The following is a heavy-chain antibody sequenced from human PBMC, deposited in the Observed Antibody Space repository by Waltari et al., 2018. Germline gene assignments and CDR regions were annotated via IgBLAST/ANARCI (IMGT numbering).Heavy chain of an antibody. D-gene: IGHD3-22*01. CDR3: APASHYYDSSGYYP. CDR1: GGSISSSSYY. V-gene: IGHV4-39*07. J-gene: IGHJ5*02. CDR2: SDYSGST. Sequence: QLQLQESGPGLVKPSETLSLTCTVSGGSISSSSYYWGWIRQPPGKGLELIGVSDYSGSTSYNPSRKCRVTISVDSAKNQFSLKLRSVTAADTAVYYCAPASHYYDSSGYYPWGQGTLVTVSS.